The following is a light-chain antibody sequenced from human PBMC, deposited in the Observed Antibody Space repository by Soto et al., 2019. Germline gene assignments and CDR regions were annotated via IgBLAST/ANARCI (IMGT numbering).Light chain of an antibody. J-gene: IGLJ3*02. V-gene: IGLV1-40*01. CDR2: GNN. CDR1: SSNIGAGYY. Sequence: QSVLTQPPSVSGAPGQRVTISCTGSSSNIGAGYYVHWYQQLPGTAPKLLSYGNNNRPSGVPNRFSGSKSGNSASLAITGLQAEDEADYYCQSYDSSLSGSVFGGGTKLTVL. CDR3: QSYDSSLSGSV.